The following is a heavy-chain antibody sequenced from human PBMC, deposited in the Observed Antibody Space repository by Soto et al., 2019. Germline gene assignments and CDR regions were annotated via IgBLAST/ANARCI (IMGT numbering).Heavy chain of an antibody. Sequence: GSLRLSCAASGFTFSAYWMHWVRQAPGKGLMWVARVDTDGTNTNDADSVKGRFTVSRDNANHKVHLQMNSLRPGDTDGYYRKPIPGFDFWRQGRLVYVS. CDR1: GFTFSAYW. J-gene: IGHJ4*02. CDR2: VDTDGTNT. CDR3: KPIPGFDF. V-gene: IGHV3-74*01.